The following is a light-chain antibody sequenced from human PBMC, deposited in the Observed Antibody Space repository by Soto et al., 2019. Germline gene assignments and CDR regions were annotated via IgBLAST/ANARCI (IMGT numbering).Light chain of an antibody. Sequence: QSVLTQPASVSGSPGQSTTISCTGTSSDVGAYNYVSWYQHHPGKVPKLLIYEVTNRPSGVSDRFSGSKSGNTASLTISGLQAEDEADYYCSSKRDRSTFFGFGAGTKVTV. J-gene: IGLJ1*01. CDR2: EVT. CDR3: SSKRDRSTFFG. V-gene: IGLV2-14*01. CDR1: SSDVGAYNY.